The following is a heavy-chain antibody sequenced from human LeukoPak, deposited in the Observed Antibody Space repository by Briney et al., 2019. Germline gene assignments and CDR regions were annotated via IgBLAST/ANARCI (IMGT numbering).Heavy chain of an antibody. CDR1: GGSFSGYY. J-gene: IGHJ6*03. CDR2: INHSGST. CDR3: ARGRPIFGVAYYMDV. Sequence: PSETLSLTCAVYGGSFSGYYWSWIRQPPEKGLEWIGEINHSGSTNYNPSLKSRVTISVDTSKNQFSLKLSSVTAADTAVYYCARGRPIFGVAYYMDVWGKGTTVTVSS. D-gene: IGHD3-3*01. V-gene: IGHV4-34*01.